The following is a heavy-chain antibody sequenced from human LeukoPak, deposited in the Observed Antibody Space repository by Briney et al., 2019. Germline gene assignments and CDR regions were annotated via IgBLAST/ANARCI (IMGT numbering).Heavy chain of an antibody. D-gene: IGHD4-23*01. J-gene: IGHJ4*02. Sequence: ASVKVSCKASGGTFSSYAISWVRQAPGQGLEWMGWMNPNSGNTGYAQKFQGRVTMTRNTSISTAYMELSSLRSEDTAVYYCAREGYGGTLPLPYWGQGTLVTVSS. CDR3: AREGYGGTLPLPY. CDR1: GGTFSSYA. V-gene: IGHV1-8*02. CDR2: MNPNSGNT.